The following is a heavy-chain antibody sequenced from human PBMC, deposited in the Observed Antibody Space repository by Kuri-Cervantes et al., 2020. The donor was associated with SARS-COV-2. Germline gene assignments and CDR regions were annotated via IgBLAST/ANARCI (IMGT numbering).Heavy chain of an antibody. CDR3: ARDGRGDSASRAAFDI. D-gene: IGHD2-21*01. Sequence: LSLTCAVYGGSFSGYYWSWVRQAPGKGLEWVAVISYDGSNKYYAGSVKGRFTISRDNSKNTLYLQMNSLRAEDTAVYYCARDGRGDSASRAAFDIWGQGTMVTVSS. J-gene: IGHJ3*02. CDR2: ISYDGSNK. CDR1: GGSFSGYY. V-gene: IGHV3-30-3*01.